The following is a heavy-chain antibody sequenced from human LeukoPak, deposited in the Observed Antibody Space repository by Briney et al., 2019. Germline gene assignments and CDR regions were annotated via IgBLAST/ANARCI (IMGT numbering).Heavy chain of an antibody. D-gene: IGHD5-18*01. J-gene: IGHJ4*02. Sequence: ASVKVSCKASGGTFSSYAISWVRQAPGQGLEWMGRIIPILGIANYAQKFQGRVTITADKSTSTAYMELSSLRSEDTAVYYCARDPGYSYGLQRYYFDYWGQGTLVTVSS. CDR3: ARDPGYSYGLQRYYFDY. CDR1: GGTFSSYA. CDR2: IIPILGIA. V-gene: IGHV1-69*04.